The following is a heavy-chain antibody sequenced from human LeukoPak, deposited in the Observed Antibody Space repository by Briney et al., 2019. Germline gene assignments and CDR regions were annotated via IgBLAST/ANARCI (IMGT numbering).Heavy chain of an antibody. J-gene: IGHJ5*02. D-gene: IGHD2-2*01. Sequence: SETLSLTCTVSGGSISSYYWSWIRQPPGKGLEWIGYIYYSGSTNYNPSLKSRVTISVDTSMNQFSLKLSSVTAADTAVYYCARGYCSSISCSEHLDPWGQGTLVTVSS. CDR1: GGSISSYY. CDR3: ARGYCSSISCSEHLDP. V-gene: IGHV4-59*01. CDR2: IYYSGST.